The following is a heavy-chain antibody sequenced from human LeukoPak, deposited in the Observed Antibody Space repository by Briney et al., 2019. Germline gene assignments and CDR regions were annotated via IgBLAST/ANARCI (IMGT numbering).Heavy chain of an antibody. V-gene: IGHV1-2*02. CDR3: ARVPYRSSSYYFDY. CDR2: INPNSGGT. D-gene: IGHD6-6*01. Sequence: GASVKVSCKASGYTFTGYYMHWVRQAPGQGLEWMGGINPNSGGTNYAQKFQGRVTMTRDTSISTAYMELSRLRSDDTAVYYCARVPYRSSSYYFDYWGQGTLVTVSS. CDR1: GYTFTGYY. J-gene: IGHJ4*02.